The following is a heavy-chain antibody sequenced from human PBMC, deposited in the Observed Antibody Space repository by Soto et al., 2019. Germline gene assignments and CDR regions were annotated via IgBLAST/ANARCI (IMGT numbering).Heavy chain of an antibody. D-gene: IGHD5-18*01. J-gene: IGHJ4*02. V-gene: IGHV1-3*01. CDR3: ARVPAGYPYYFDY. CDR2: ISAGNGNT. CDR1: GYTFTSYA. Sequence: ASVKVSCKASGYTFTSYAMHWVRQAPGQRLEWMGWISAGNGNTKYSQKFQGRVTITRDTSASTAYMELSSLRSEDTAVYYCARVPAGYPYYFDYWGQGTLVTVSS.